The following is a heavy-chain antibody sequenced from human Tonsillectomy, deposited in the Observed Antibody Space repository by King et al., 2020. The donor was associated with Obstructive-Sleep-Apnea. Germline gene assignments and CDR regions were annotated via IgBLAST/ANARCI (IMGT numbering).Heavy chain of an antibody. J-gene: IGHJ3*02. CDR3: ARDLHTSWGAFDI. D-gene: IGHD1-26*01. CDR1: GFTFSSYW. V-gene: IGHV3-7*03. CDR2: IKQDGSDK. Sequence: VQLVESGGGLVQPGGSLRLSCAASGFTFSSYWMTWVRQAPGKGLEWVADIKQDGSDKQYVGSVRGRFTISRDNAKESLYLQMNSLRAEDTGVYYCARDLHTSWGAFDIWGQGTMVTVSS.